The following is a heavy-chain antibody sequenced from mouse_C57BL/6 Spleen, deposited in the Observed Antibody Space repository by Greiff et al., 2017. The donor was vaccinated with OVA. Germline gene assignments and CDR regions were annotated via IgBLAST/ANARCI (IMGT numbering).Heavy chain of an antibody. CDR2: IYPGDGDT. J-gene: IGHJ2*01. CDR1: GYAFSSSW. Sequence: QVQLQQSGPELVKPGASVKISCKASGYAFSSSWMNWVKQRPGKGLEWIGRIYPGDGDTNYNGKFKGKATLTADKSSSTAYMQLSSLTSEDSAVCFCARGDDGLYFDYWGQGTTLTVSS. V-gene: IGHV1-82*01. CDR3: ARGDDGLYFDY. D-gene: IGHD3-1*01.